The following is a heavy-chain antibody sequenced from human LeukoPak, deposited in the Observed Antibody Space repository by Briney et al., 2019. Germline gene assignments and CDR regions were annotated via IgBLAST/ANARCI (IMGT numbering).Heavy chain of an antibody. D-gene: IGHD2-15*01. J-gene: IGHJ4*02. CDR3: ARGYCSGGSCIPWVGWAYFAY. Sequence: SDTLSLPCTVSGRSISSYYWSWLRQPTGKGRVCIGYIYYSGSTNYNPSLKSRVTISVDAYKNQFSLKLSSVTAAETAVYYCARGYCSGGSCIPWVGWAYFAYWGQGTLVTVSS. V-gene: IGHV4-59*08. CDR2: IYYSGST. CDR1: GRSISSYY.